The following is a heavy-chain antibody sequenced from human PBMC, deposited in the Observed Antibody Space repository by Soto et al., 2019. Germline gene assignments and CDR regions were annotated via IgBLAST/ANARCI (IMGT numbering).Heavy chain of an antibody. CDR1: GGSIGSYY. CDR3: ARRVDYVWGSYRYSPYFDY. J-gene: IGHJ4*02. Sequence: SETLSLTCTVSGGSIGSYYWSWIRQPPGKGLEWIGYIYYSGSTNYNPSLKSRVTISVDTSKNQFSLKLSSVTAADTAVYYCARRVDYVWGSYRYSPYFDYWGQGTLVTVSS. V-gene: IGHV4-59*08. D-gene: IGHD3-16*02. CDR2: IYYSGST.